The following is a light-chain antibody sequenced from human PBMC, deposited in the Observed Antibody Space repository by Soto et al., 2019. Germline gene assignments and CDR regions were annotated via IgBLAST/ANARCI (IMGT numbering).Light chain of an antibody. V-gene: IGLV2-14*03. Sequence: QSALTQPASVSGSPGQSITISCTGTNSDIGGFGSVSWFQQHPGEAPKLMIYDVSNRPSGISNRFSGSKFDNTASLTISGLQADDEADYYCASYTTTGTVLFGAGTKLTVL. CDR3: ASYTTTGTVL. J-gene: IGLJ3*02. CDR1: NSDIGGFGS. CDR2: DVS.